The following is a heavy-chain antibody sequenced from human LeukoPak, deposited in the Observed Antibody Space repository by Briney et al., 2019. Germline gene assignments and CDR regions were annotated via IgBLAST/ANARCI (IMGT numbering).Heavy chain of an antibody. CDR1: GFTFSSYG. V-gene: IGHV3-30*02. CDR2: IRRDGSNE. J-gene: IGHJ4*02. Sequence: PGGSLRLSCAASGFTFSSYGMHWVRQPPGKGLEWVAFIRRDGSNEVYADSVKGRYTISRENPKSMVYLQMNSLRVEDTAVYFCVKAPVVVTAGFDCWGQGILVTVSS. CDR3: VKAPVVVTAGFDC. D-gene: IGHD2-21*02.